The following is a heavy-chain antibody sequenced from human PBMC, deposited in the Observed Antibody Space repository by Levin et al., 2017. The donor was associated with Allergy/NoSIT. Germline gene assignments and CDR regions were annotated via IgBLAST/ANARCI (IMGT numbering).Heavy chain of an antibody. CDR3: AKGRIAMVREVLTHDYSFDY. CDR2: ISGPGGNT. V-gene: IGHV3-23*01. J-gene: IGHJ4*02. CDR1: GFTFSTYA. Sequence: GGSLRLSCAASGFTFSTYAMNWVRQAPGKGLEWLSTISGPGGNTYYADAVKGRFTISRDNSKNTLYLQMNSLRAEDTAVYYCAKGRIAMVREVLTHDYSFDYWGRGTLATVSS. D-gene: IGHD3-10*01.